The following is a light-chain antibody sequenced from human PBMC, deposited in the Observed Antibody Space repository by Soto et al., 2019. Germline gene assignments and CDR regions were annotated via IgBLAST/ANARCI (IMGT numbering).Light chain of an antibody. J-gene: IGLJ1*01. CDR2: QDS. Sequence: SYELTQPPSVSVSPGQTASITCSGGKLGDKYACWYQQKPCQSPVLVIYQDSKRPSGIPERFSGSNSGNTATLTISGTQAMDEADYYCQAWDSSTGGVFGTGTKLTVL. CDR3: QAWDSSTGGV. V-gene: IGLV3-1*01. CDR1: KLGDKY.